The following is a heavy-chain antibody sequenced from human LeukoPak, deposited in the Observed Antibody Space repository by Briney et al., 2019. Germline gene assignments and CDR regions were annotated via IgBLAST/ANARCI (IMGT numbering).Heavy chain of an antibody. CDR3: ARVGSGYYFNWFDP. CDR2: MNPNSGNT. J-gene: IGHJ5*02. V-gene: IGHV1-8*01. CDR1: GYTFTSYD. Sequence: ASVKVSCKASGYTFTSYDMNWVRQATGQGLEWMGWMNPNSGNTGYAQKFQGRVTMTRNTSISTAYMELSSLRSEDTAVYYCARVGSGYYFNWFDPWGQGTLVTVSS. D-gene: IGHD3-22*01.